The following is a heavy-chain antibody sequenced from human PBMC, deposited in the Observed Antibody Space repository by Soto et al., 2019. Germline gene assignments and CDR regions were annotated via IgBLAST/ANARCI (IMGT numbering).Heavy chain of an antibody. J-gene: IGHJ4*02. CDR3: AKYPRRYGSGGSCYSGLGYY. CDR2: ISYDGSNK. Sequence: QVQLVESGGGVVQPGRSLRLSCAASGFTFSSYGMHWVRQAPGKGLEWVAVISYDGSNKYYADSVKGRLTISRDNSKNALYLQMNSLRAEDTAVYYCAKYPRRYGSGGSCYSGLGYYCGQGPLVTVSS. V-gene: IGHV3-30*18. CDR1: GFTFSSYG. D-gene: IGHD2-15*01.